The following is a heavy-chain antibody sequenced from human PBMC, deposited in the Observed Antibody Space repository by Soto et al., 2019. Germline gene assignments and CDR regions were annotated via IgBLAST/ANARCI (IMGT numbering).Heavy chain of an antibody. Sequence: QVQLVESGGGVVQPGRSLRLYCAASGFTFSSYGMHWVRQAPGKGLEWVAVIWYDGSNKYYADSVKGRFTISRDNSKNPLYLQMNSLRAEDTAVYYCARDRTGGAIFDYWGQGTLVTVSS. V-gene: IGHV3-33*01. CDR3: ARDRTGGAIFDY. D-gene: IGHD3-10*01. CDR1: GFTFSSYG. J-gene: IGHJ4*02. CDR2: IWYDGSNK.